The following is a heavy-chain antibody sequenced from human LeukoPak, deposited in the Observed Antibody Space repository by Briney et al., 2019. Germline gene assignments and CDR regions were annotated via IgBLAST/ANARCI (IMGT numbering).Heavy chain of an antibody. J-gene: IGHJ5*02. CDR1: GGSISRSNYY. Sequence: PSETLSLTRTVSGGSISRSNYYWGWIRQPPGKGLEWIGSIYNSGTTQYNPSLKSRVTISVDTSKNQFSLKLSSVTAADTAVYYCARRGSGWSEYNWFDPWGQGALVTVSS. CDR3: ARRGSGWSEYNWFDP. D-gene: IGHD6-19*01. V-gene: IGHV4-39*01. CDR2: IYNSGTT.